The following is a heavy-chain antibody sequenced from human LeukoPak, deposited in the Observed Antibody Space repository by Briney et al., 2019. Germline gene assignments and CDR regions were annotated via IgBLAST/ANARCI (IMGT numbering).Heavy chain of an antibody. V-gene: IGHV4-39*07. D-gene: IGHD2/OR15-2a*01. CDR3: ARVFPSLY. J-gene: IGHJ4*02. CDR2: IYYSGST. CDR1: GGSISSSSYY. Sequence: SETLSLTCTVSGGSISSSSYYWGWIRQPPGKGLEYIGTIYYSGSTYYNPSLKSRVTISVDTSKNQFSLKLSSVTAADTAVYYCARVFPSLYWGQGTLVTVSS.